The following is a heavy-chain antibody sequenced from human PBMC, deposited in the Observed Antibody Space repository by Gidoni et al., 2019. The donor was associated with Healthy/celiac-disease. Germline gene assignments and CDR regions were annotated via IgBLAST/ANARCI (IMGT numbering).Heavy chain of an antibody. J-gene: IGHJ4*02. V-gene: IGHV3-7*01. D-gene: IGHD5-12*01. CDR1: GSTFSSYW. CDR3: ARELSGYDWPIFDY. Sequence: EVQLVESGGGLVQPGGSLRLSCAASGSTFSSYWMSWVRQAPGKGLEWVANIKQDGSEKYYVDSVKGRFTISRDNAKNSLYLQMNSLRAEDTAVYYCARELSGYDWPIFDYWGQGTLVTVSS. CDR2: IKQDGSEK.